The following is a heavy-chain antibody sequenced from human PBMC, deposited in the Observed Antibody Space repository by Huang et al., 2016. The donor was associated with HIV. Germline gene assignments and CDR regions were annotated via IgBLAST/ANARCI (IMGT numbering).Heavy chain of an antibody. CDR2: IYPADYDT. CDR3: ARQHTDYHVCDV. CDR1: GYSFSSYW. J-gene: IGHJ3*01. Sequence: EVHLVQSGAEVKKPGESLKISCRVSGYSFSSYWIGWVRQMPGRGLEWMGVIYPADYDTKYSPAFKEHVTISVEKSFDTAYLQWRGLRASDTATYYCARQHTDYHVCDVWGQVTTVTVS. V-gene: IGHV5-51*01. D-gene: IGHD4-17*01.